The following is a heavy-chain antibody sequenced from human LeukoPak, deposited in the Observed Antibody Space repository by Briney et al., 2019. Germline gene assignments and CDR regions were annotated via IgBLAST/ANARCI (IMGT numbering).Heavy chain of an antibody. CDR2: IYYSGST. CDR1: GDSISSSNYY. Sequence: PSETLSLTCTVSGDSISSSNYYWGWIRQPPGQGLEWIGSIYYSGSTYYNPSLKSRVTISVDTSENQFSLKLSSVTAADTAVYYCACQWELLSEVYYFDYWGQGTLVTVSS. V-gene: IGHV4-39*01. J-gene: IGHJ4*02. CDR3: ACQWELLSEVYYFDY. D-gene: IGHD1-26*01.